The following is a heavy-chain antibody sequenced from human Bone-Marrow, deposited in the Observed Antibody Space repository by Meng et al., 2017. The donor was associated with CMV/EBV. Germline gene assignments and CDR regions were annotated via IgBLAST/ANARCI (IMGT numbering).Heavy chain of an antibody. Sequence: GESLKISCAASGFTFSSYWMHWVRQAPGKGLVWVSRINSVGSSTSYADSVKGRFTISRDNAKNTLYLQMNSLRAEDTAVYYCAKDTNSGSYYDYYYYYYGMDVWGQGTTVTVSS. J-gene: IGHJ6*02. CDR2: INSVGSST. V-gene: IGHV3-74*01. CDR1: GFTFSSYW. CDR3: AKDTNSGSYYDYYYYYYGMDV. D-gene: IGHD1-26*01.